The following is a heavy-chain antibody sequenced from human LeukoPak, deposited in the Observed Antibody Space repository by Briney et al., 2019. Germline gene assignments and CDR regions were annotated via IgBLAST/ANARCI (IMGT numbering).Heavy chain of an antibody. D-gene: IGHD5-12*01. CDR2: IGISSGRT. J-gene: IGHJ4*02. V-gene: IGHV3-48*04. CDR3: ARDYRYAFDN. Sequence: TGGSLRLSCAASGFIFSDYIMNWVRQAPGKGPEWISYIGISSGRTMYADSVKGRFTISRDTAKKSLYLQMNSLRVEDTAVYYSARDYRYAFDNWGQGTLVTVSS. CDR1: GFIFSDYI.